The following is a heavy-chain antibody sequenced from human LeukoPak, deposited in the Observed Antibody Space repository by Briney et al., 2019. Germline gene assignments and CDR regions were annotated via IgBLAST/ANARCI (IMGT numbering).Heavy chain of an antibody. D-gene: IGHD3-16*02. V-gene: IGHV1-46*01. CDR1: GYTFTGYY. CDR3: ARDRLRLGELSSNWFDP. CDR2: INPSGGST. Sequence: GASVKVSCKASGYTFTGYYMHWVRQAPGQGLEWMGIINPSGGSTSYAQKFQGRVTMTRDTSTSTVYMELSSLRSEDTAVYYCARDRLRLGELSSNWFDPWGQGTLVTVSS. J-gene: IGHJ5*02.